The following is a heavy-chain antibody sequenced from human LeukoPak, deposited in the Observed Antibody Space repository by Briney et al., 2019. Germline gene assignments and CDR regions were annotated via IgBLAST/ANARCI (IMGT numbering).Heavy chain of an antibody. CDR1: GGSISSSSYY. CDR3: ASHSSSWPDTLYYYYGMDV. CDR2: IYYSGST. V-gene: IGHV4-39*01. D-gene: IGHD6-13*01. Sequence: PSETLSLTCTVSGGSISSSSYYWGWIRQPPGKGLEWIGSIYYSGSTYYNPSLKSRVTISVDTSKNQFSLKLSSVTAADTAVYYCASHSSSWPDTLYYYYGMDVWGQGTTVTVSS. J-gene: IGHJ6*02.